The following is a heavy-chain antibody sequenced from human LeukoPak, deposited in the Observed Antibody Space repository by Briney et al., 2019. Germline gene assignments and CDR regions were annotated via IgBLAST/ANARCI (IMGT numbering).Heavy chain of an antibody. V-gene: IGHV3-7*04. CDR1: GFTFSSYW. D-gene: IGHD3-10*01. CDR3: ARAPSYFIH. CDR2: IKYDGTEK. J-gene: IGHJ4*02. Sequence: GGSLRLSCAASGFTFSSYWMTWVRQAPGKGLEWAASIKYDGTEKYYVDSVKGRFTISRDNAKNSLYLQLNSLRDEDAAVYYCARAPSYFIHWGQGTLVTVSS.